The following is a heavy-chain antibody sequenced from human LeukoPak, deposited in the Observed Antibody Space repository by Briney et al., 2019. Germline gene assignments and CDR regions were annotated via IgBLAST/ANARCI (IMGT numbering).Heavy chain of an antibody. CDR3: ARALLTRGVKPQGGFDP. Sequence: GGSLRLSCAASGFSFIRHAMHWVRQAPGKGLEWVTGISFDGRDKYYADSVEGRFTISRDNSKNTLTLQMNSLRAEDTAVYYCARALLTRGVKPQGGFDPWGQGTLVTVSS. J-gene: IGHJ5*02. V-gene: IGHV3-30*04. CDR1: GFSFIRHA. D-gene: IGHD3-10*01. CDR2: ISFDGRDK.